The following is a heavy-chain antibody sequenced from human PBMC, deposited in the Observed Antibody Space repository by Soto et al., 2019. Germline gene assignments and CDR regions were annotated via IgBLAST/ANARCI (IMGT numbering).Heavy chain of an antibody. Sequence: QVQLQESGPGLVKPSQTLSLTCTVSGGSISSGGYYGSWIRQSPGKGLEWIGYISYNGSTYYNPSRKSRLSISGDASKNQFSRKLSSVTAADTAVYYCARAVLDFWSGYYGAFEIWGQGTMVTVSS. J-gene: IGHJ3*02. V-gene: IGHV4-31*03. CDR3: ARAVLDFWSGYYGAFEI. D-gene: IGHD3-3*01. CDR2: ISYNGST. CDR1: GGSISSGGYY.